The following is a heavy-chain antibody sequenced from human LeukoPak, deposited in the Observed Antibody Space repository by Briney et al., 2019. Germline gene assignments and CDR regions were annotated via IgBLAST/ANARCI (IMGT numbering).Heavy chain of an antibody. D-gene: IGHD6-19*01. CDR3: ARESETSGWYDY. CDR2: ISGDGGST. CDR1: GFIVDNYA. V-gene: IGHV3-43*02. Sequence: RPGGSPRLSCAAPGFIVDNYAIHWGRQAPGKGLEWVFLISGDGGSTFYADSVRGRFTISRDNTRKSVFLQMSSLRSEDTALYYCARESETSGWYDYWGQGTLVTVSS. J-gene: IGHJ4*02.